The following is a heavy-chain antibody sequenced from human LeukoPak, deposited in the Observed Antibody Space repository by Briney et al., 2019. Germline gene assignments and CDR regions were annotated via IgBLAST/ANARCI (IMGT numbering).Heavy chain of an antibody. Sequence: PSETLSLTCAVYGGSFSGYYWSWIRQPPGKGLEWIGEINHSGSTNSNPSLKSRVTVSVDTSKNLFSLKLNSVTAADTAVYYCASFYCSGGSCYQYFSYYYMDVWGKGTTVTISS. J-gene: IGHJ6*03. CDR3: ASFYCSGGSCYQYFSYYYMDV. D-gene: IGHD2-15*01. CDR1: GGSFSGYY. CDR2: INHSGST. V-gene: IGHV4-34*01.